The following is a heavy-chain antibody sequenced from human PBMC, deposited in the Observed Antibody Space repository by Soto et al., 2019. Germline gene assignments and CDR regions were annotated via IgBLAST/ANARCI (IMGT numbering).Heavy chain of an antibody. CDR1: GGSFSGYY. CDR2: INNGGSS. J-gene: IGHJ5*02. CDR3: ARGGRIAARHWFDP. D-gene: IGHD6-6*01. V-gene: IGHV4-34*01. Sequence: PSETLSLTCAVYGGSFSGYYWSWIRQPPGKGLEWIGEINNGGSSNYNPSLKSRGSMSVGTSKNQFSLKLSSVTAADTAVYYWARGGRIAARHWFDPWGQGTLVTVSS.